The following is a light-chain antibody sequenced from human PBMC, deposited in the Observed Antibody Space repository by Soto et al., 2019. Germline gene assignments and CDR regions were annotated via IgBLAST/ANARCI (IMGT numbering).Light chain of an antibody. CDR1: QSVTSNY. V-gene: IGKV3-20*01. CDR3: QHYGRSPT. CDR2: DAS. J-gene: IGKJ1*01. Sequence: EIVLKQSPGTLSLSPGERATLSCRASQSVTSNYLAWYQQKPGQAPGLLIYDASNRATGIPARFSGSGSETDFTLTIYRLEPEDSAVYYCQHYGRSPTFGPGTKVDIK.